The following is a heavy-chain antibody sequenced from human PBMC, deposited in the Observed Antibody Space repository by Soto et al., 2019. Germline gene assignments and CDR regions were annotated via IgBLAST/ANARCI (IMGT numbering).Heavy chain of an antibody. Sequence: QVQLVQSGAEVKKPGASVKVSCKASGYTCTGYYMHWVRQAPGQGLEWMGWINPNSGDTNYAQKFQGWVTMTRDTSISTAYMELSRLRSDDTAVYYCAREYCSSTSCFLFDYWGQGTLVTVSS. CDR3: AREYCSSTSCFLFDY. CDR1: GYTCTGYY. V-gene: IGHV1-2*04. D-gene: IGHD2-2*01. J-gene: IGHJ4*02. CDR2: INPNSGDT.